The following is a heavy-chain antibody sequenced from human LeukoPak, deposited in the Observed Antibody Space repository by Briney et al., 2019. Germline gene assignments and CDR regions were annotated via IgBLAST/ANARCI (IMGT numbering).Heavy chain of an antibody. CDR2: ISACSGNT. CDR1: GYTFSAYG. J-gene: IGHJ4*02. D-gene: IGHD6-13*01. V-gene: IGHV1-18*01. CDR3: ARDSHIAGVAYYFDY. Sequence: GASVKVSCKASGYTFSAYGISWVRQAPGQGLEWMGYISACSGNTNYAQRLQGRVTMTTDTSTSTAYMELRSLRSDDTAVYFCARDSHIAGVAYYFDYWGQGTLVTVSS.